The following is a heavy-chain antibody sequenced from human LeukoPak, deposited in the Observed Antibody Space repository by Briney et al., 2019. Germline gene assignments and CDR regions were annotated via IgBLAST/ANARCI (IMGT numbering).Heavy chain of an antibody. V-gene: IGHV3-30*18. J-gene: IGHJ6*03. CDR1: GFTFSSYG. CDR2: ISYDGSNK. CDR3: AKVASSSWYGYYYYYMDV. Sequence: GGSLRLSCAASGFTFSSYGTHWVRQAPGKGLEWVAVISYDGSNKYYADSVKGRFTISRDNSKNTLYLQMNSLRAEDTAVYYCAKVASSSWYGYYYYYMDVWGKGTTVTVSS. D-gene: IGHD6-13*01.